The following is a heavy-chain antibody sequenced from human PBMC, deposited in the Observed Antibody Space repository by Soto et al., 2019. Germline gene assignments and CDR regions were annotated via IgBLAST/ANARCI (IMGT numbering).Heavy chain of an antibody. Sequence: PGXSLRLSCAASGFALSTYWMHWFRQAPGKGLLWVSRIKFDGSSTYYGDSVKGRFTISRDDAKNTLFLQMNGLRVDDTAVYYCARGAKNVYAMDVWGQGTTVTVSS. CDR3: ARGAKNVYAMDV. J-gene: IGHJ6*02. CDR1: GFALSTYW. V-gene: IGHV3-74*01. D-gene: IGHD1-1*01. CDR2: IKFDGSST.